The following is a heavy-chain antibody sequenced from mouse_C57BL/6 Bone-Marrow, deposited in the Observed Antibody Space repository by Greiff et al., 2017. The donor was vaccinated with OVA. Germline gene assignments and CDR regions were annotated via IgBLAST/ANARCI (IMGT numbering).Heavy chain of an antibody. CDR3: ARTPTVVAYYYAMDY. CDR2: IYPYNGVS. Sequence: EVQLQQSGPELVKPGASVKISCKASGYSFTGYYMHWVKQSHGNILDWLGYIYPYNGVSSYNQKFKGKATLTVDKSSSTAYMELRSLTSEDSAVYYCARTPTVVAYYYAMDYWGQGTSVTVSS. D-gene: IGHD1-1*01. V-gene: IGHV1-31*01. CDR1: GYSFTGYY. J-gene: IGHJ4*01.